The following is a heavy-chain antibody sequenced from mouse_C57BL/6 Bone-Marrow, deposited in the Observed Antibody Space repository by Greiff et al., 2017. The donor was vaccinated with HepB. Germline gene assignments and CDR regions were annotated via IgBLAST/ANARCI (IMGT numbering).Heavy chain of an antibody. CDR1: GYTFTSYW. Sequence: VQLQQPGAELVRPGTSVKLSCKASGYTFTSYWMHWVKQRPGQGLEWIGVIDPSDSYTNYNQKFKGKATLTVDTSSSTAYMQLRSLTSEDSAVYYCARRITTVPYYFDYWGQGTTLTVSS. V-gene: IGHV1-59*01. D-gene: IGHD1-1*01. CDR3: ARRITTVPYYFDY. J-gene: IGHJ2*01. CDR2: IDPSDSYT.